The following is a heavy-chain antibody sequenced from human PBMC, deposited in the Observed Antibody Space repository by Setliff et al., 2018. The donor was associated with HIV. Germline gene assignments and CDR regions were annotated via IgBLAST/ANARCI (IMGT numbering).Heavy chain of an antibody. CDR3: AREGYYYCGMDV. CDR2: IYTSGST. Sequence: SETLSLTCTVSGGSISSGSYYWNWIRQPAGKGLEWIGRIYTSGSTNYNPSLKSRVTISVDTSKNQFSLKLSPVTAADTAVYYCAREGYYYCGMDVWGQGTTVTVSS. V-gene: IGHV4-61*02. CDR1: GGSISSGSYY. J-gene: IGHJ6*02.